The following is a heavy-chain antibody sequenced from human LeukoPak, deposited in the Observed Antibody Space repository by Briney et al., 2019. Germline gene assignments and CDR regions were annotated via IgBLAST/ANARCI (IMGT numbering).Heavy chain of an antibody. V-gene: IGHV1-58*02. Sequence: GTSVKVSCKASGFTFTSSAMQWVRQARGQRPEWIGWIVVGSGNTNYAQKFQERVTITRDMSTSTAYMELSSLRSEDTAVYYCAAGPVRGGYYYMDVWGKGTTVTVSS. CDR1: GFTFTSSA. CDR3: AAGPVRGGYYYMDV. CDR2: IVVGSGNT. J-gene: IGHJ6*03. D-gene: IGHD6-19*01.